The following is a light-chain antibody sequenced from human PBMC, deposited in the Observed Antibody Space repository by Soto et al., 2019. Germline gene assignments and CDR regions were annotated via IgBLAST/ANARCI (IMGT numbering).Light chain of an antibody. CDR3: QQSYSTPPIT. V-gene: IGKV1-12*01. CDR1: QVIDRW. CDR2: ATS. J-gene: IGKJ5*01. Sequence: DIQMTQSPSSLSASVGDRVTITCRASQVIDRWLAWYQQKPGKAPKVLIYATSTLRTGVPSRFSGSGSGTDFTLTISSLQPEDFATYYCQQSYSTPPITFGQGTRLEI.